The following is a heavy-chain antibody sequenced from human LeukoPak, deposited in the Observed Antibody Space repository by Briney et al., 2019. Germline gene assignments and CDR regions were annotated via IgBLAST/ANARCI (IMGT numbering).Heavy chain of an antibody. Sequence: GGSLRLSCAASGFTFSSYWMSWVRQAPGKGLEWVANMKNDGSEKNYVDSVKGRFTISTDNAKNSLYLQMNSLIAEDAAVYYCARDIEASGLFLDYWGQGTLVTVSS. J-gene: IGHJ4*02. CDR3: ARDIEASGLFLDY. D-gene: IGHD6-13*01. CDR2: MKNDGSEK. V-gene: IGHV3-7*01. CDR1: GFTFSSYW.